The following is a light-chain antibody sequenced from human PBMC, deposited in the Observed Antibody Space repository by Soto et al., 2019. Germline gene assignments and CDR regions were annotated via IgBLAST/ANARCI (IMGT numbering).Light chain of an antibody. J-gene: IGLJ2*01. CDR3: LSYAGSNTLL. CDR1: SSDVGGYNY. CDR2: EVS. Sequence: QSVLTQPASVSGSPGQSITISCTGTSSDVGGYNYVSWYQQHPGKAPKLMIYEVSNRPSGVPDRFSGSKSGYRASLAISGLQADDEAIYYCLSYAGSNTLLFGGGTKLTVL. V-gene: IGLV2-14*01.